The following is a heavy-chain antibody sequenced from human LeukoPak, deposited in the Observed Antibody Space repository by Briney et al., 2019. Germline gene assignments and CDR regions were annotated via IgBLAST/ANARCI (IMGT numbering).Heavy chain of an antibody. V-gene: IGHV3-7*01. CDR1: GFTFSSYW. D-gene: IGHD4-11*01. CDR3: ARGPGPTTTTWLGY. J-gene: IGHJ4*02. CDR2: INRDGGEK. Sequence: PGGSLRLYCAASGFTFSSYWMTWVRQAPGKGPEWLANINRDGGEKYYVDSVKGRFTISRDNAENSLYLQMNSLRAEDTAVYYCARGPGPTTTTWLGYWSQGTLVTVSS.